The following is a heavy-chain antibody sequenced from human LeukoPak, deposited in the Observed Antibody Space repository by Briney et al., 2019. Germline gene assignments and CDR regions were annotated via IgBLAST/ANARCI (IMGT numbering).Heavy chain of an antibody. V-gene: IGHV3-7*01. Sequence: PGGSLRLSCAASGFTFSIYWMSWVRQAPGKGLEWVANIKQDGSEKYYVDSVKGRFTISRDNAKNSLYLQMNSLRAEDTAVYYCARGRWFDPWGQGTLVTVSS. CDR3: ARGRWFDP. CDR1: GFTFSIYW. J-gene: IGHJ5*02. CDR2: IKQDGSEK.